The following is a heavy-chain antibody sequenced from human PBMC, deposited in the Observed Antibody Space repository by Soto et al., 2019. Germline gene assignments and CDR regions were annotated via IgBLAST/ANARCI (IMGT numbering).Heavy chain of an antibody. V-gene: IGHV4-59*08. J-gene: IGHJ5*02. D-gene: IGHD2-15*01. CDR1: GGSISSYY. CDR3: ARHVGVNWLDP. CDR2: IYYSGST. Sequence: SETLSLTCTVSGGSISSYYWSWIRQPPGKGLEWIGYIYYSGSTNYNPSLKSRVTISVDTSKNQFSLKLSSVTAADTAVYYCARHVGVNWLDPWGQGTLVTVSS.